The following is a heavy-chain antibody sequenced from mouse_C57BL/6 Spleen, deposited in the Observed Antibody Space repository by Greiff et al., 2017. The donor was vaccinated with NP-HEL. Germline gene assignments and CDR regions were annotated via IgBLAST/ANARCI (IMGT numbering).Heavy chain of an antibody. CDR2: IDPSDSYT. D-gene: IGHD1-1*01. CDR3: ARKAITTVVATDFDY. J-gene: IGHJ2*01. CDR1: GYTFTSYW. Sequence: VQLQQPGAELVKPGASVKLSCKASGYTFTSYWMQWVKQRPGQGLEWIGEIDPSDSYTNYNQKFKGKATLTVDTSSTTAYMQLSSLTSEDSAVYYCARKAITTVVATDFDYWGQGTTLTVSS. V-gene: IGHV1-50*01.